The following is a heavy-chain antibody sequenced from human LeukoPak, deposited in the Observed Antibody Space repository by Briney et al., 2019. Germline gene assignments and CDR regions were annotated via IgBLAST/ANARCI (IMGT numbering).Heavy chain of an antibody. CDR2: IYYSGST. D-gene: IGHD3-10*01. CDR1: GGSISSYY. J-gene: IGHJ3*02. V-gene: IGHV4-59*08. CDR3: ARLLLWSNAFDT. Sequence: PSETLSLTCTVSGGSISSYYWSWIRQPPGKGLEWIGYIYYSGSTNYNPSLKSRVTISVDTSKNQFSLKLSSVTAADTAVYYCARLLLWSNAFDTWGQGTMVTVSS.